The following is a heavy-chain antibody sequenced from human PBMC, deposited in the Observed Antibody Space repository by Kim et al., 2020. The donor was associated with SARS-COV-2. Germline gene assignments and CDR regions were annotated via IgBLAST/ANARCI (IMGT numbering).Heavy chain of an antibody. D-gene: IGHD1-26*01. CDR3: SRGRGVYYFEA. J-gene: IGHJ5*02. Sequence: EYAASVKGKFTISRDDSQNTGYLAMNNLEVEDTAVYYCSRGRGVYYFEAWGQGTLVTVSS. V-gene: IGHV3-49*02.